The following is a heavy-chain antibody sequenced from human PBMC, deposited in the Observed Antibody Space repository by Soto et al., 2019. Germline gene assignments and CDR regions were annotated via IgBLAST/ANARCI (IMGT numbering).Heavy chain of an antibody. J-gene: IGHJ4*02. D-gene: IGHD4-4*01. CDR2: ISFNGGDT. CDR3: VKDGAVTFSGWFFDY. V-gene: IGHV3-64D*06. CDR1: GFPFSRFA. Sequence: GGSLRLSCSASGFPFSRFAIHWVRQAPGKGLVYVSGISFNGGDTYHADSVKGRFSISRDNSKNTVYLQMSSLRAEDTAVYYCVKDGAVTFSGWFFDYWGQGTPVTVSS.